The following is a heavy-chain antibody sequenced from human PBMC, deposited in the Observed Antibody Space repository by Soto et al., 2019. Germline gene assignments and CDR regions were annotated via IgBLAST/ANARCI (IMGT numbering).Heavy chain of an antibody. Sequence: EVHLVESGAGMVEPGGSLRLSCAASGFAFTDAWMNWVRQAPGKGLEWVGRIKSSSGGGTTDYAAPVTGRFIISRDDSTITLFLQMSSLRTEYTAVYYCAVPTRGYLGSFDYWGQGTLVTVSS. D-gene: IGHD7-27*01. CDR3: AVPTRGYLGSFDY. CDR1: GFAFTDAW. J-gene: IGHJ4*02. V-gene: IGHV3-15*07. CDR2: IKSSSGGGTT.